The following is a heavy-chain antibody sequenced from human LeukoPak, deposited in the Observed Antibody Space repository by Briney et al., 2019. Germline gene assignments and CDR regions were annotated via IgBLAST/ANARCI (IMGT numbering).Heavy chain of an antibody. V-gene: IGHV1-3*01. CDR2: INAGNGNT. Sequence: ASVKVSCKASGYTFTSYAMHWVRQAPGQRLEWMGWINAGNGNTKYSQKFQGRVTITRDTSASTAYMELSSLRSEDTAVYYCARDWDYYGSGTQGYWGQGTLVTVSS. CDR3: ARDWDYYGSGTQGY. CDR1: GYTFTSYA. D-gene: IGHD3-10*01. J-gene: IGHJ4*02.